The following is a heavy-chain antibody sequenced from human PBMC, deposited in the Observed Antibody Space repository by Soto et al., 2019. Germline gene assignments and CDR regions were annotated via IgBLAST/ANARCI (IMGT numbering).Heavy chain of an antibody. D-gene: IGHD2-8*02. Sequence: ASETLSLTCTVSGGSINSSYWSWIRRPPGKGLEWIAYIYDTGISGYTPSTSYNPSLKSRVTISVDTSKNQFSLNLTSVTAADTAVYYCARDVKYGATWSSGFGFWGQGTQVTVSS. V-gene: IGHV4-59*01. CDR1: GGSINSSY. CDR3: ARDVKYGATWSSGFGF. J-gene: IGHJ4*02. CDR2: IYDTGISGYTPST.